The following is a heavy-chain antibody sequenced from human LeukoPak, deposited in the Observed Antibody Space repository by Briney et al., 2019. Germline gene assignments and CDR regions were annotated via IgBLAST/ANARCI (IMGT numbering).Heavy chain of an antibody. D-gene: IGHD3-10*01. CDR1: GTSINSYF. Sequence: SETLSLTCSVSGTSINSYFWSWIRQPAGKGLEWIGRIYASSNTNYNPSLKSRVTMSVDTSKNQFSLNLTSVTAADTAVYYCARELAGSGSYRPFDYWGQGTLVTVSS. CDR3: ARELAGSGSYRPFDY. CDR2: IYASSNT. J-gene: IGHJ4*02. V-gene: IGHV4-4*07.